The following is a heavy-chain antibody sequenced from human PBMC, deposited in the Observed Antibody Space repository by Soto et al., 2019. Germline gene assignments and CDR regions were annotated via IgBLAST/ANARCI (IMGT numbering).Heavy chain of an antibody. CDR2: IIPVFART. CDR3: ASAKFHFERDVSSFTTHFDH. D-gene: IGHD1-1*01. CDR1: GDTFSSYG. Sequence: QVPLVQSGAEVKKPWSSVKVSCSASGDTFSSYGINWVRQAPGQGLEWLVGIIPVFARTKFEQKFQDRITFRSEVSLVQNYRDQSTLCSGYTAVYYCASAKFHFERDVSSFTTHFDHWCQGTPFTVSS. J-gene: IGHJ4*02. V-gene: IGHV1-69*01.